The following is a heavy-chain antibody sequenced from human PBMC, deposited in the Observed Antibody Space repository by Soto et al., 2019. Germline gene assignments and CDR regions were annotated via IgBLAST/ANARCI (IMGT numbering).Heavy chain of an antibody. J-gene: IGHJ4*02. CDR1: GFTFSNYA. CDR2: ISATGGST. Sequence: EVQLLESGGGLVQPGGSLRLSCAASGFTFSNYAMSWVRQAPGKGLEWVASISATGGSTYYPDSMKGRFTISRDNSKNRVYLQVNSLRAEDTDVYYCAKDGYDNRGYYGSIDYWGQGALVTVSS. D-gene: IGHD3-22*01. CDR3: AKDGYDNRGYYGSIDY. V-gene: IGHV3-23*01.